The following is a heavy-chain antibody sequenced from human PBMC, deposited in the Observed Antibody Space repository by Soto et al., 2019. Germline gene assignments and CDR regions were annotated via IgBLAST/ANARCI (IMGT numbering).Heavy chain of an antibody. CDR3: AKAYGGSYLIDY. D-gene: IGHD1-26*01. Sequence: EVQLLESGGALVQPGGSLRLSCAASGFTFSRYAMNWVRQAPGKGLEWVSGISVSGDSTYYADSVKGRFTISRDNSKNTMYLQRNSLRAEDTAVYHCAKAYGGSYLIDYWGQGTLVTVSS. CDR1: GFTFSRYA. J-gene: IGHJ4*02. V-gene: IGHV3-23*01. CDR2: ISVSGDST.